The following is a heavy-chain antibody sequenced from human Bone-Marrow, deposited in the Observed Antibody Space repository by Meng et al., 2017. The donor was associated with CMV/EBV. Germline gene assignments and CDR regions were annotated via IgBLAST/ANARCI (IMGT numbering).Heavy chain of an antibody. Sequence: ASVKVSCKASGYTFTSYGISWVRQAPGQGLEWMGWISAYNGSTNYAQKLQGRVTMTTDTSTSTAYMELRSLRSDDTAVYYCARGNDYGEPCYYYGMDVWGQGTTVTVAS. D-gene: IGHD4-17*01. V-gene: IGHV1-18*01. CDR3: ARGNDYGEPCYYYGMDV. J-gene: IGHJ6*02. CDR1: GYTFTSYG. CDR2: ISAYNGST.